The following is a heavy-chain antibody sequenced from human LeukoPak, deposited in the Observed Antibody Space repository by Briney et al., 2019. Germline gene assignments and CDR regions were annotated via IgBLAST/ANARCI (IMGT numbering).Heavy chain of an antibody. CDR2: IYYSGST. V-gene: IGHV4-4*02. D-gene: IGHD3-10*01. J-gene: IGHJ2*01. Sequence: PSGTLSLTCAVSGGSISSSNWWSWVRQPPGKGLEWIGYIYYSGSTNYNPSLKSRVTISVDTSKNQFSLKLSSVTAADTAVYYCARYSYDITMVRGAPTYWYFDLWGRGTLVTVSS. CDR1: GGSISSSNW. CDR3: ARYSYDITMVRGAPTYWYFDL.